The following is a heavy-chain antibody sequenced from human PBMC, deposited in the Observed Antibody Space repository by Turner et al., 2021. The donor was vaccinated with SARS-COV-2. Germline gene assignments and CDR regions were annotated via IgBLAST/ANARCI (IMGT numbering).Heavy chain of an antibody. CDR2: ISYDGSNK. J-gene: IGHJ4*02. Sequence: QVQRVESGGGVVQPGRSLRLSCAASGFIFSTYGMHWVRQAPGKGLEWVAVISYDGSNKYYADSVKGRFTISRDNSKNTLYLQMNSLRAEDTAVYYCAKARDGYNYFDYWGQGTLVTVSS. D-gene: IGHD5-12*01. V-gene: IGHV3-30*18. CDR1: GFIFSTYG. CDR3: AKARDGYNYFDY.